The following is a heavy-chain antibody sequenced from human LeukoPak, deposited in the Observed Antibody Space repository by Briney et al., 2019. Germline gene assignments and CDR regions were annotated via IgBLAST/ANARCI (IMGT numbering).Heavy chain of an antibody. V-gene: IGHV4-34*01. CDR3: ASRSLEGYYGYFDY. Sequence: SETLSLTCAVYGGSFSGYYWSWIRQPPGKGLEWIGEINHSGSTNYNPSLKSRVTISVDTSKNQFSLKLSSVTAADTAVYYCASRSLEGYYGYFDYWGQGTLVTVSS. CDR2: INHSGST. D-gene: IGHD3-10*01. J-gene: IGHJ4*02. CDR1: GGSFSGYY.